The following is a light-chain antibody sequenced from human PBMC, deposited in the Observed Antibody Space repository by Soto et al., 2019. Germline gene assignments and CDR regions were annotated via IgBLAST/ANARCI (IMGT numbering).Light chain of an antibody. J-gene: IGLJ2*01. CDR3: EAWDDSLRAVV. CDR2: RNN. Sequence: QSVLTQPPSASGTPGQRVIISCSGSSSNIGTNYVYWYQLLPGTAPKLLIFRNNQRPSGVPDRFSGSKSATSASLAISGLRSGDEADYYCEAWDDSLRAVVFGGGTKLTVL. CDR1: SSNIGTNY. V-gene: IGLV1-47*01.